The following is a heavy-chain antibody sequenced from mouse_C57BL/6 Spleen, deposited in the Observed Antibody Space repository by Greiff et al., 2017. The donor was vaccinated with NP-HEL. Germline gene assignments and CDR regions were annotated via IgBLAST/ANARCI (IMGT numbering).Heavy chain of an antibody. V-gene: IGHV5-16*01. CDR2: INYDGSST. CDR1: GFTFSDYY. D-gene: IGHD1-1*01. J-gene: IGHJ1*03. CDR3: ARDRYYYGSSHWYFDV. Sequence: EVKLMESEGGLVQPGGSMKLSCTASGFTFSDYYMAWVRQVPEKGLEWVANINYDGSSTYYLDSLKSRFIISRDNAKNILYLQMSSLKSEDTATYYCARDRYYYGSSHWYFDVWGTGTTVTVSS.